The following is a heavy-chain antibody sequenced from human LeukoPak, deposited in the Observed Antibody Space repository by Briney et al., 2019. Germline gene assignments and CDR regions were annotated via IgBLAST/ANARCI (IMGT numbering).Heavy chain of an antibody. Sequence: GGSLRLSCAASGFIFDDYDMSWVRQGPGKGLEWVANINWHGGSATYADSVKGRFTISRDNAKNSLYLQMNSLRAEDTALYYCASMVRGVIDYWGQGTLVTVSS. CDR3: ASMVRGVIDY. CDR1: GFIFDDYD. V-gene: IGHV3-20*04. J-gene: IGHJ4*02. CDR2: INWHGGSA. D-gene: IGHD3-10*01.